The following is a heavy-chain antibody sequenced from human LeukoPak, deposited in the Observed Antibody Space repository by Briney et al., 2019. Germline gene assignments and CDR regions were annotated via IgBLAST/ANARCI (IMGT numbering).Heavy chain of an antibody. CDR1: GYSISSGYY. V-gene: IGHV4-38-2*02. Sequence: SETLSLTCTVSGYSISSGYYWGWTRQPPGKGLEWIGSIYHSGRTFYNPSLKSRVTISLDTSKKQFSLKLSSVTAADTAVYYCARRGALYDYYSYYMDVWGKGTTVTISS. CDR3: ARRGALYDYYSYYMDV. J-gene: IGHJ6*03. CDR2: IYHSGRT. D-gene: IGHD1-26*01.